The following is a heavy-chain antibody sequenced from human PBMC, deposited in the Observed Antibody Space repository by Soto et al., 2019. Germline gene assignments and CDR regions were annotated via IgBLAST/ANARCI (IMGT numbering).Heavy chain of an antibody. Sequence: SGTLSLPCTVPGGSLSSSSYYWGWIRQPPGKGLEWIGSIYYSGSTYYNPSLKSRVTISVDTSKNQFSLKLSSVTAADTAVYYCARSTGRYWGQGTLVTVSS. J-gene: IGHJ4*02. D-gene: IGHD2-21*01. V-gene: IGHV4-39*01. CDR3: ARSTGRY. CDR2: IYYSGST. CDR1: GGSLSSSSYY.